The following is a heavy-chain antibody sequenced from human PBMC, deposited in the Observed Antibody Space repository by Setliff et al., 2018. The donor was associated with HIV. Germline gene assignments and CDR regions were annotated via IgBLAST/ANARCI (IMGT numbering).Heavy chain of an antibody. CDR3: ARELGSFPYYMDV. CDR1: GGSFSGYY. Sequence: PSETLSLTCAVYGGSFSGYYWSWIRQSPEKGLEWIGEIHHSRRTNYSPSLKSRVAISLDTSKNQFSLKLSSVTAAYTAIYYCARELGSFPYYMDVWGKGTTVTVSS. CDR2: IHHSRRT. V-gene: IGHV4-34*01. D-gene: IGHD3-10*01. J-gene: IGHJ6*03.